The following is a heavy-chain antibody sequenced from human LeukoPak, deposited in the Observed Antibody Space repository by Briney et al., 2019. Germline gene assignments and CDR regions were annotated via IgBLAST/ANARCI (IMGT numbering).Heavy chain of an antibody. J-gene: IGHJ4*02. CDR2: IYSAGTT. D-gene: IGHD3-10*01. Sequence: PGGSLRLSCAASGFTVSSNSMNWVRQAPGKGLEWVSAIYSAGTTYYADSVKGRFTISRDNSKNTLYLQMNSLRAEDTAVYCCARENSGRLDYWGQGTLVTVSS. V-gene: IGHV3-53*01. CDR3: ARENSGRLDY. CDR1: GFTVSSNS.